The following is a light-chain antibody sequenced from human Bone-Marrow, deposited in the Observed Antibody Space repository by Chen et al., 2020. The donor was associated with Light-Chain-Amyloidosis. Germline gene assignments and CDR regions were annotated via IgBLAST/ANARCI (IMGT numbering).Light chain of an antibody. Sequence: IVFTHSPGPLSLSPGEGANLSCRASQTISSNYLTWYQQKFGQAPRLLIYGSSSRATGILDRFTGSGSGTDFTLTINRLEPEDFAMYYCQQYGTSPLTFGGGTKVEIK. CDR1: QTISSNY. CDR2: GSS. CDR3: QQYGTSPLT. J-gene: IGKJ4*01. V-gene: IGKV3-20*01.